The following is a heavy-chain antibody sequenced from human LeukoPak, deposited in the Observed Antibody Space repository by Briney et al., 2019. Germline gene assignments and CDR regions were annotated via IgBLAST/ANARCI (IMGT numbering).Heavy chain of an antibody. Sequence: PRGSLRLSCAASGFTFSSYAMSWVRQAPGKGLEWVSAISGSGGSTYYADSVKGRFTISRDNSKNTLYLQMNSLRAEDTAVYYCAKGVPSYDFWSGYYSRGDYFDYWGQGTLVTVSS. CDR2: ISGSGGST. CDR1: GFTFSSYA. D-gene: IGHD3-3*01. J-gene: IGHJ4*02. CDR3: AKGVPSYDFWSGYYSRGDYFDY. V-gene: IGHV3-23*01.